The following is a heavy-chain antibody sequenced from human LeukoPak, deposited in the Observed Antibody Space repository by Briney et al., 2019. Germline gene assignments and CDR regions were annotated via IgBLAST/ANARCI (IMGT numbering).Heavy chain of an antibody. CDR1: GGSFSGYY. J-gene: IGHJ4*02. Sequence: SETLSLTSAVYGGSFSGYYWSWIRQPPGKGLEWIGEINHSGSTNYNPSLKSRVTISVDTSKNQFSLKLSSVTAADTAVYYCARLYRNFLRRSYYFDYWAREPWSPSPQ. V-gene: IGHV4-34*01. CDR3: ARLYRNFLRRSYYFDY. CDR2: INHSGST. D-gene: IGHD4-23*01.